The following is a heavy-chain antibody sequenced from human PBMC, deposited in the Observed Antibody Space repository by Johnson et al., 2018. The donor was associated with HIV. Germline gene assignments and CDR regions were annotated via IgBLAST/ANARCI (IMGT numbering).Heavy chain of an antibody. V-gene: IGHV3-11*01. J-gene: IGHJ3*02. CDR2: ISSGGSTQ. CDR1: GFTFSDYY. Sequence: QVQLVESGGGLVQPGGSLSLSCAASGFTFSDYYMTWIRQAPGKGLEWVSYISSGGSTQYYADSVKGGFTIPRDNAKNSLYLQMKRLRAEDTALYSCARIIIEYYYESSGGAFDIWGQGTMITVSS. D-gene: IGHD3-22*01. CDR3: ARIIIEYYYESSGGAFDI.